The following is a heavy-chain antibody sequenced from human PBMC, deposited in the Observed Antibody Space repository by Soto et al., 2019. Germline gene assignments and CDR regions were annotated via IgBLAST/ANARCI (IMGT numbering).Heavy chain of an antibody. J-gene: IGHJ5*02. CDR1: GAAFSDYT. CDR3: ARRMEDNVWGSYRYRDR. V-gene: IGHV4-34*01. Sequence: LSGTLALKCGLSGAAFSDYTWSWVRQAPGGGLHWIGEVNRGGRTKYSPSLERRLTISVDPSRNQVSLELRSVTAADTAIYYCARRMEDNVWGSYRYRDRWGQGTRVTV. D-gene: IGHD3-16*02. CDR2: VNRGGRT.